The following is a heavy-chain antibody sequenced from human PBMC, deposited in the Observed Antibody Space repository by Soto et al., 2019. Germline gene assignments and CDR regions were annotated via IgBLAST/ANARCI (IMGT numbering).Heavy chain of an antibody. CDR1: GYTFTSYG. Sequence: ASVKVSCKASGYTFTSYGISWVRQAPGQGLEWMGWISAYNGNTNYAQKLQGRVTMTTDTSTSTAYMELRSLRSDDTAVYYCARVPYDFWSGYYHSLDYWGQGTLVTVSS. J-gene: IGHJ4*02. CDR2: ISAYNGNT. V-gene: IGHV1-18*01. CDR3: ARVPYDFWSGYYHSLDY. D-gene: IGHD3-3*01.